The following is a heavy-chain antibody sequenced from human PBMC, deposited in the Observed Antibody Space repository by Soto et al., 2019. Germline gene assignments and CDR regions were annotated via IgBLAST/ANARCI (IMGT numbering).Heavy chain of an antibody. V-gene: IGHV3-72*01. CDR3: ARVDDSSGYYYDY. CDR2: TRNKANSYTT. CDR1: GFTFSDHY. Sequence: EVQLVESGGGLVQPGGSLRLSCAASGFTFSDHYMDWVRQAPGKGLEWVGRTRNKANSYTTEYAASVKGRFTISRDDSKNSLYLQMNSLKTEDTAVHYCARVDDSSGYYYDYWGQGTLVTVSS. J-gene: IGHJ4*02. D-gene: IGHD3-22*01.